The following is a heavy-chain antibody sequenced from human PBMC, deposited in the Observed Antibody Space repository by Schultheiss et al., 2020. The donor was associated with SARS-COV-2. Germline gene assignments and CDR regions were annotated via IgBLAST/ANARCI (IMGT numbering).Heavy chain of an antibody. Sequence: ESLKISCAASGFTFSSYEMNWVRQAPGKGLEWIGEINHSGSTNYNPSLKSRVTISVDKSKNQFSLKLSSVTAADTAVYYCARAGDYGDYCYWGQGTLVTVSS. V-gene: IGHV4-34*01. J-gene: IGHJ4*02. D-gene: IGHD4-17*01. CDR1: GFTFSSYE. CDR3: ARAGDYGDYCY. CDR2: INHSGST.